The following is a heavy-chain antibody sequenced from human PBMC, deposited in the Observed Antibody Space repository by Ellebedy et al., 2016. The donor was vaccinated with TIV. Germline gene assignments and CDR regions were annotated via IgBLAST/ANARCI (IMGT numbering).Heavy chain of an antibody. CDR1: GGTFSSYS. D-gene: IGHD2-15*01. CDR2: IIPIFRTT. Sequence: ASVKVSCKASGGTFSSYSLSWVRQAPGQGLEWMGGIIPIFRTTNYAQKFQGRLTITADEFTTTGYMELTSLRSEDTAVYYCATGSGSVPYYSYGVDVWGQGTTVTVSS. V-gene: IGHV1-69*13. J-gene: IGHJ6*02. CDR3: ATGSGSVPYYSYGVDV.